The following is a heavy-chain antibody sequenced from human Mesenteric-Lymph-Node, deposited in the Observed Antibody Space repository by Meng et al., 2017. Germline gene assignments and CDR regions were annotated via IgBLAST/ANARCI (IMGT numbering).Heavy chain of an antibody. CDR2: IYTSGST. CDR1: GGSISSYY. D-gene: IGHD3-10*01. CDR3: ARDENYYGSGSYSNYYYYGMDV. Sequence: GSLRLSCTVSGGSISSYYWSWIRQPAGKGLEWIGRIYTSGSTNYNPSLKSRVTMSVDTSKNQFSLKLSSVTAADTAVYYCARDENYYGSGSYSNYYYYGMDVWGQGTTVTVSS. J-gene: IGHJ6*02. V-gene: IGHV4-4*07.